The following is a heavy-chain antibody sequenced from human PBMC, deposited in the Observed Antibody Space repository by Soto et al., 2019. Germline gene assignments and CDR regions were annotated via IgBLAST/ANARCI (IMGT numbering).Heavy chain of an antibody. CDR1: GYTFTSYD. J-gene: IGHJ6*03. Sequence: QVKLVQSGAEVKKPGASVKVSCKASGYTFTSYDINWVRQATGQGLEWMRWMNPNSGSTGYAQKFQGRVTMTRNTSISTAYMELSSLRSEDTAVYYCATERWGYYDYIWGSYRFGSYYYYMDVWGKGTTVTVSS. V-gene: IGHV1-8*01. CDR3: ATERWGYYDYIWGSYRFGSYYYYMDV. D-gene: IGHD3-16*02. CDR2: MNPNSGST.